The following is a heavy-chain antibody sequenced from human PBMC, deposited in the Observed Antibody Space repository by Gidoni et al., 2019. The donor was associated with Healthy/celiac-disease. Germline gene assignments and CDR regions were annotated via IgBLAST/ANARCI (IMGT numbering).Heavy chain of an antibody. D-gene: IGHD2-15*01. CDR2: ISYDGSNK. CDR3: AKDATATEGVFDY. CDR1: GFTFSSYG. Sequence: QVQLVESGGGVVQPGRSLRLYCAASGFTFSSYGMPWVRQAPGKGLEWVAVISYDGSNKYYADSVKGRFTISRDNSKNTLYLQMNSLRAEDTAVYYCAKDATATEGVFDYWGQGTLVTVSS. V-gene: IGHV3-30*18. J-gene: IGHJ4*02.